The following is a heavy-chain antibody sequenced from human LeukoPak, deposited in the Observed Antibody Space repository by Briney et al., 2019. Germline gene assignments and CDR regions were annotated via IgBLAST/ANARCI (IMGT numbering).Heavy chain of an antibody. CDR3: ARTRPQDYATSYIDV. Sequence: PSDSLSLTCNVSGDSISSDYWSWIRQTPGKGLEWIGFIFHSGTTDYNPSLQSRATISIDTSRKSFSLKLLSVTAADTAVYYCARTRPQDYATSYIDVWGTGATVTVSS. CDR1: GDSISSDY. V-gene: IGHV4-59*08. CDR2: IFHSGTT. D-gene: IGHD1-26*01. J-gene: IGHJ6*03.